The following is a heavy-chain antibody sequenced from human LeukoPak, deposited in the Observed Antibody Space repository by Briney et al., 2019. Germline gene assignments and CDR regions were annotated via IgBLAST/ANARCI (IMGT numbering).Heavy chain of an antibody. V-gene: IGHV1-69*05. CDR2: IIPIFGTA. D-gene: IGHD3-22*01. CDR1: GYTFTGYY. Sequence: ASVKVSCKASGYTFTGYYLHWVRQAPGQGLDWLGGIIPIFGTANYAQKFQGRVTITTDESTSTAYMEMSSLRSEDTAVYYCARGVLVITRYYYMDVWGKGTTVTVSS. J-gene: IGHJ6*03. CDR3: ARGVLVITRYYYMDV.